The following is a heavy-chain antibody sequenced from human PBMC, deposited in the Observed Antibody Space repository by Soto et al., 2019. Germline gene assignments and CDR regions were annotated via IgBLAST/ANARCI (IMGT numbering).Heavy chain of an antibody. CDR3: AKGGMVRGFIGYNYYMDV. V-gene: IGHV3-30*18. CDR2: ISYDGSNK. D-gene: IGHD3-10*01. J-gene: IGHJ6*03. Sequence: GGSLRISCAASGFTFSSYGMHWVRQAPGKGLEWVAVISYDGSNKYYADSVKGRFTISRDNSKNTLYLQMNSLRAEDTAVYYCAKGGMVRGFIGYNYYMDVWSRGTTDTVSS. CDR1: GFTFSSYG.